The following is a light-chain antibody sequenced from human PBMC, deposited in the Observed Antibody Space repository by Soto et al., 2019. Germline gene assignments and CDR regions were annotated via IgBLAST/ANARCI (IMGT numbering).Light chain of an antibody. CDR2: NNN. Sequence: QAVVTQPPSASGTPGKRVTISCSGSSPNIGGNYVYWYQHLPGTAPRLLIYNNNQRPSGVPDRFSVSKSGPSASLAINGLRSEDDADYYCAAWDNSFSGALVFGTGTKVTVL. CDR1: SPNIGGNY. V-gene: IGLV1-47*02. CDR3: AAWDNSFSGALV. J-gene: IGLJ1*01.